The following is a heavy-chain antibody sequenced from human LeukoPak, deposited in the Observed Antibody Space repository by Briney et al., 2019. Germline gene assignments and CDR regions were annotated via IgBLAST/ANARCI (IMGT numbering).Heavy chain of an antibody. V-gene: IGHV4-39*01. CDR3: ARPYYYDSRIDP. D-gene: IGHD3-22*01. J-gene: IGHJ5*02. CDR2: IYYSGST. Sequence: PSETLSLTCTVSGGSISSSSYYWGWIRQPPGKGLEWIGSIYYSGSTYYNPSLKSRVTMSVDTSKNQFSLKLSSVTAADTAVYYCARPYYYDSRIDPWGQGILVTVSS. CDR1: GGSISSSSYY.